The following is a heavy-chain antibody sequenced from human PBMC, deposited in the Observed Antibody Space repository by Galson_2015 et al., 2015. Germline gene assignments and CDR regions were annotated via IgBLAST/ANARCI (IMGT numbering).Heavy chain of an antibody. V-gene: IGHV3-21*01. CDR1: GFTFSSYS. J-gene: IGHJ3*02. D-gene: IGHD3-3*01. CDR3: ARGGLDFWSGFDAFDI. Sequence: SLRLSCAASGFTFSSYSMNWVRQAPGKGLEWVSSISSSSSYIYYADSVKGRFTISRDNAKNSLYLQMNSLRAEDTAVYYCARGGLDFWSGFDAFDIWGQGTMVTVSS. CDR2: ISSSSSYI.